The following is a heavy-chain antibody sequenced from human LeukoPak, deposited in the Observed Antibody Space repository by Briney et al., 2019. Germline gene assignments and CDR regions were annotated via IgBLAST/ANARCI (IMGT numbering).Heavy chain of an antibody. V-gene: IGHV4-39*01. CDR3: ARGRRDGYTLYYMDV. J-gene: IGHJ6*03. CDR2: IYYSGST. CDR1: GDSISLSFYY. D-gene: IGHD5-24*01. Sequence: SETLSLTCSVSGDSISLSFYYWGWIRQPPGRALEWIGSIYYSGSTYYNPSVKSRVTISVDTSKNQFSLKLSSVTAADTAVYYCARGRRDGYTLYYMDVWAKGTTVTISS.